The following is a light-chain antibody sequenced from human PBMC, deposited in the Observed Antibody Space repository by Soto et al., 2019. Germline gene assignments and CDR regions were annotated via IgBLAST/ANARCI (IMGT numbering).Light chain of an antibody. CDR2: EVS. Sequence: QSALAQPASVSGSPGQSITISCTVTSSDVGAYYYVSWYQLHPGKAPELMIFEVSNRPSGVSNRFSGSKSGNTASLTISGLQAEDEADYYFSSFTSTSTLVFGAGTKVTLL. V-gene: IGLV2-14*01. CDR1: SSDVGAYYY. CDR3: SSFTSTSTLV. J-gene: IGLJ1*01.